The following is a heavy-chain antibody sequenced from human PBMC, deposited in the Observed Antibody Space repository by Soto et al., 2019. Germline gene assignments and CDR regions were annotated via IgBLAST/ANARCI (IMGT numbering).Heavy chain of an antibody. V-gene: IGHV1-8*01. CDR1: GYTFTSYD. Sequence: ASVKVSCKASGYTFTSYDINWVRQATGQGLEWMGWMNPNSGNTGYAQKFQGRVTMTRNTSISTAYMELSSLRSEDTAVYYCASEAPIVGATYGGMDVWGQGTTVTVYS. CDR2: MNPNSGNT. J-gene: IGHJ6*02. D-gene: IGHD1-26*01. CDR3: ASEAPIVGATYGGMDV.